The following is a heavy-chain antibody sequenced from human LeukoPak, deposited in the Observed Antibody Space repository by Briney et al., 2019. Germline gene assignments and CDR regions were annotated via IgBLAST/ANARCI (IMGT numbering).Heavy chain of an antibody. CDR3: ARVTGYRIEDYFDY. CDR2: MYSSGST. D-gene: IGHD6-13*01. V-gene: IGHV4-4*07. CDR1: GGSISPYY. Sequence: ASETLSLTCTVSGGSISPYYWNWIRQPAGKGLEWIGRMYSSGSTNCNPSLKSRVTISVETSKNEFSLKLRSVTAADTAVYYCARVTGYRIEDYFDYWGQGTLVTVSS. J-gene: IGHJ4*02.